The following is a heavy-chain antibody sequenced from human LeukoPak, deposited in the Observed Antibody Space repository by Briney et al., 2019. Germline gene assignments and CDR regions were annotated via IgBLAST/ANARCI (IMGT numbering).Heavy chain of an antibody. J-gene: IGHJ4*02. Sequence: SETLSLTCAVYGGSFSGNYWSWIRQPPGRGLEWIGDVNHSGSTNYNPSLKSRVTTSVDTSKNQFSLKLSSVTAADTALYYCAGKTDGFNDGFDYWGQGTLVTVSS. D-gene: IGHD5-24*01. CDR2: VNHSGST. CDR1: GGSFSGNY. CDR3: AGKTDGFNDGFDY. V-gene: IGHV4-34*01.